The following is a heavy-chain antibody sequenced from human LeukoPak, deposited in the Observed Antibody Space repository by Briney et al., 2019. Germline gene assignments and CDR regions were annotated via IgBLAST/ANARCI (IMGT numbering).Heavy chain of an antibody. D-gene: IGHD3-3*01. J-gene: IGHJ4*02. CDR1: GGSISGYY. Sequence: SETLSLTCTVSGGSISGYYWTWIRQPAGKRLEWIGRIHPSGTTNYNPSLKRRAIMSIDTSKNQFSLRLSSVTAADTAIYYCAREYTFGILFDYWGQGILVTVSS. CDR2: IHPSGTT. V-gene: IGHV4-4*07. CDR3: AREYTFGILFDY.